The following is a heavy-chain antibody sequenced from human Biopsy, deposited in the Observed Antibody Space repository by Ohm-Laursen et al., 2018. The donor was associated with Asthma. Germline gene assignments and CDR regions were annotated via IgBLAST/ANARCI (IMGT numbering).Heavy chain of an antibody. J-gene: IGHJ5*02. V-gene: IGHV1-2*06. CDR2: INPNSGGT. CDR3: ARGQKSAGDRWFDP. Sequence: GASVKVSCKASGYTFIHYAIHWVRQAPGQGLEWMGRINPNSGGTNYAQKFQGRVTMTRDTSISTAYMEVSRLRSDDTAVYYCARGQKSAGDRWFDPWGQGTLVTVSS. CDR1: GYTFIHYA. D-gene: IGHD6-13*01.